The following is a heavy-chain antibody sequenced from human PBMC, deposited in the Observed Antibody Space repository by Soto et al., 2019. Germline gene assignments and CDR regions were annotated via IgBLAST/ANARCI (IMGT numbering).Heavy chain of an antibody. Sequence: ASVKVSCKASGYTFTSYGISWVRQAPGQGLEWMGWISAYNGNTNYAQKLQGRVTMTTDTSTSTAYMELRSLRSDDTAVYYCAGGKTVRGVSYYYYGMDVWGQGTTVTVSS. CDR1: GYTFTSYG. J-gene: IGHJ6*02. CDR2: ISAYNGNT. CDR3: AGGKTVRGVSYYYYGMDV. V-gene: IGHV1-18*04. D-gene: IGHD3-10*01.